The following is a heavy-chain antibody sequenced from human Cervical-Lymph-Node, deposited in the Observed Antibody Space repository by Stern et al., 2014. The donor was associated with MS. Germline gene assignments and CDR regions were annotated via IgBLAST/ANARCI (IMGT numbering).Heavy chain of an antibody. CDR3: AHSRVKYCRGGTCYSSLFDY. Sequence: QVTLRESGPTLVKPTQTVTLTCTLSGFSVATAGVGVGWIRQPPGKALEWLALIYWGADKLYSPSLKNRLTIIKDTSKNQVVLTMTNVDPVDTATYYCAHSRVKYCRGGTCYSSLFDYWGQGTLVTVSS. CDR2: IYWGADK. J-gene: IGHJ4*02. V-gene: IGHV2-5*02. CDR1: GFSVATAGVG. D-gene: IGHD2-15*01.